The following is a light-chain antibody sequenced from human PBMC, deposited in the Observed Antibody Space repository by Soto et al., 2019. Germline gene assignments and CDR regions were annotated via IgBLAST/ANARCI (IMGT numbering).Light chain of an antibody. CDR1: SSDVGAYNF. Sequence: QSALTQPASVSGSPGQSITISCTGNSSDVGAYNFVSWHQQHPGKAPKLIIYNVYDRPSGISYRFSGSKSGNTASLTISGLQGEDEADYYCSSYTSSRTYVFGTGTKVTVL. J-gene: IGLJ1*01. V-gene: IGLV2-14*03. CDR2: NVY. CDR3: SSYTSSRTYV.